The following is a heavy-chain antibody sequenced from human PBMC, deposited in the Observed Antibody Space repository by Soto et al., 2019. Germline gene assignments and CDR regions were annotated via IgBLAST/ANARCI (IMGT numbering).Heavy chain of an antibody. CDR1: GYSFTSYW. CDR3: ARRDLHYGMDV. CDR2: IYPGNSDT. J-gene: IGHJ6*02. Sequence: GESLKISCKGSGYSFTSYWIGWVRQMPGRGLEWMGIIYPGNSDTRYSPSFQGQVTISADKSISTVYLQWRSLKASDSAMYYCARRDLHYGMDVWGQGTTVTVSS. V-gene: IGHV5-51*01.